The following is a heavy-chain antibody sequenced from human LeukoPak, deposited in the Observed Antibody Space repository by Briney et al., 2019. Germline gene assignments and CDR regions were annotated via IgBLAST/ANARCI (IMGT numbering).Heavy chain of an antibody. D-gene: IGHD3-10*01. CDR2: INPTGTGT. Sequence: GASVKVSCKASGYTFINNWMHWVRRAPGQGLEWIGLINPTGTGTLYAQKFQGRVTMTWDMSTSTDYMELSSLRSEDTAVYYCARDNSVGDIAWWFDPWGQGTLVTVSS. CDR3: ARDNSVGDIAWWFDP. V-gene: IGHV1-46*01. CDR1: GYTFINNW. J-gene: IGHJ5*02.